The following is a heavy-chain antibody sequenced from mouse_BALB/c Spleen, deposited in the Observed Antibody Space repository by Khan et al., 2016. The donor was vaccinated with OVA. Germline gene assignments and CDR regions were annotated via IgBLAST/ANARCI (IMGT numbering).Heavy chain of an antibody. D-gene: IGHD2-12*01. CDR3: TRLSYWFAY. J-gene: IGHJ3*01. CDR2: IYPGSGST. CDR1: GYTFTSYW. Sequence: LKQSGSELVRPGASVKLSCKASGYTFTSYWMHWVKQRPGQGLEWIGDIYPGSGSTNYDEKFKSKATLTVDTSSSPASMQLSSLTSEDSAVYYCTRLSYWFAYWGQGTLVTVSA. V-gene: IGHV1S22*01.